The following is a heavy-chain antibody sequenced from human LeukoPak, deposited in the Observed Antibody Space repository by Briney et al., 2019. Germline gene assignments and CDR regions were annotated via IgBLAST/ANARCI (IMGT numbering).Heavy chain of an antibody. CDR3: ARGEGRVGHPGGYPY. V-gene: IGHV3-53*05. CDR2: IYRGGST. D-gene: IGHD1-26*01. Sequence: GGSLRLSCAPSGFIVTSNYMSWVRHAPGKGLEWVSVIYRGGSTYYADSVKGRFTISRDSSKNTLYLQMNSLRAEDTGVYCCARGEGRVGHPGGYPYWGQGTLVTVAS. J-gene: IGHJ4*02. CDR1: GFIVTSNY.